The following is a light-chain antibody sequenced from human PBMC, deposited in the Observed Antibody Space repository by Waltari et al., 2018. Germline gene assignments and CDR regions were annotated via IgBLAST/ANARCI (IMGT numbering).Light chain of an antibody. CDR3: QSYDSSTLWV. Sequence: NFMLTQPHSVSESPGKTVTISCTGSSGSIASNYVQWYQQRPGSAPTTVIYEDNQRPSGVPDLFSGSIDSSSNSASLTISGLKTEDEADYYCQSYDSSTLWVFGGGTKLTVL. CDR1: SGSIASNY. CDR2: EDN. J-gene: IGLJ3*02. V-gene: IGLV6-57*02.